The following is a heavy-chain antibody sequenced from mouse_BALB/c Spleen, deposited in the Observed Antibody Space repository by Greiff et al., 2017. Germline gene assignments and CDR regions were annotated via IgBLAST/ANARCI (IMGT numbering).Heavy chain of an antibody. J-gene: IGHJ3*01. Sequence: VQLQQSGPELVKPGASVKISCKASGYSFTGYYMHWVKQSHVKSLEWIGRINPYNGATSYNQNFKDKASLTVDKSSSTAYMELHSLTSEDSAVYYCARWETARATPFAYWGQGTLVTVSA. D-gene: IGHD3-2*01. CDR1: GYSFTGYY. CDR2: INPYNGAT. V-gene: IGHV1-26*01. CDR3: ARWETARATPFAY.